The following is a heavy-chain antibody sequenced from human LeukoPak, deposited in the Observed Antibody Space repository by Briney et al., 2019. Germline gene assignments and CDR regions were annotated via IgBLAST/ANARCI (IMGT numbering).Heavy chain of an antibody. CDR3: ARGGDIVVVPAAIEGWFDP. CDR2: IIPIFGTA. Sequence: AASVKVSCXASGGTFSSYAISWVRRARGQGLEWMGGIIPIFGTANYAQKFQGRVTITADESTSTAYMELSSLRSEDTAVYYCARGGDIVVVPAAIEGWFDPWGQGTLVTVSS. CDR1: GGTFSSYA. V-gene: IGHV1-69*13. J-gene: IGHJ5*02. D-gene: IGHD2-2*02.